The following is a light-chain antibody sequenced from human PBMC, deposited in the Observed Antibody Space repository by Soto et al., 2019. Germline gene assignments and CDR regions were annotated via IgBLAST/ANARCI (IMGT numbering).Light chain of an antibody. V-gene: IGLV1-44*01. CDR3: AAWDDSLNGVA. J-gene: IGLJ2*01. Sequence: QSVLTQPPSASGTAGQRVTISCSGSSSNIGINTVNWYQQLPGTAPKLLTYSNDQRPSGVPDRFSGSKSGTSASLAISGLQSEDEADYYCAAWDDSLNGVAFGGGTKLTVL. CDR2: SND. CDR1: SSNIGINT.